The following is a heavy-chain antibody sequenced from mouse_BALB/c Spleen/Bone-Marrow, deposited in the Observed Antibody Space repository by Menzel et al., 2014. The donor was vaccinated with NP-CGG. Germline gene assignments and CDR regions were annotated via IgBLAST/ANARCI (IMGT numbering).Heavy chain of an antibody. CDR2: INPNNDGT. D-gene: IGHD2-1*01. Sequence: EVQLQQSGPELVKPGASVKMSCKASGYTFTSYVMHWVKQKPGQGLEWIGYINPNNDGTKYNEKFKGKATRTSDKSSSTAYRELSSLTSEDSAVYCCARGKTYAMDYWGQGTSVTVSS. CDR1: GYTFTSYV. V-gene: IGHV1-14*01. J-gene: IGHJ4*01. CDR3: ARGKTYAMDY.